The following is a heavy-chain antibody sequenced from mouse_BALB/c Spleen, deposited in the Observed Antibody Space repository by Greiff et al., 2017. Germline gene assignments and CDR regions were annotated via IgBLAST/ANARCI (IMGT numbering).Heavy chain of an antibody. V-gene: IGHV1-82*01. Sequence: QVQLQQSGPELVKPGASVKISCKASGYAFSSSWMNWVKQRPGQGLEWIGRIYPGDGDTNYNGKFKGKATLTADKSSSTAYMQLSSLTSVDSAVYFCARGGYYRYDGSYAMDYWGQGTSVTVSS. J-gene: IGHJ4*01. CDR1: GYAFSSSW. CDR2: IYPGDGDT. CDR3: ARGGYYRYDGSYAMDY. D-gene: IGHD2-14*01.